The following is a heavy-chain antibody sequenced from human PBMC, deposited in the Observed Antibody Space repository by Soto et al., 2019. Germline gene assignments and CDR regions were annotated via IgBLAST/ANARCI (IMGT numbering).Heavy chain of an antibody. CDR3: ARDTRSGYCTNGVCPLES. CDR1: GFTFSSYG. Sequence: GGSLRLSCAASGFTFSSYGMHWVRQAPGKGLEWVAVIWYDGSNKYYADSVKGRFTISRDNSKNTLYLQMNSLRAEDTAVYYCARDTRSGYCTNGVCPLESWGQGTLVTVSS. V-gene: IGHV3-33*01. D-gene: IGHD2-8*01. CDR2: IWYDGSNK. J-gene: IGHJ5*01.